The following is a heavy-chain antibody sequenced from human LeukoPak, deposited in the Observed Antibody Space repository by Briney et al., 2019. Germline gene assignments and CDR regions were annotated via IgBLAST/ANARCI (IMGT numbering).Heavy chain of an antibody. CDR3: AKSNYGDYSFDY. V-gene: IGHV3-30*18. D-gene: IGHD4-17*01. CDR2: ISYDGSNK. J-gene: IGHJ4*02. Sequence: PGGSLRLSCAASGXTFSSYGVHWVRQAPGKGLEWVAVISYDGSNKYYADSVKGRFTISRDNSKNTLYLQMNSLRAEDTAVYYCAKSNYGDYSFDYWGQGTLVTVSS. CDR1: GXTFSSYG.